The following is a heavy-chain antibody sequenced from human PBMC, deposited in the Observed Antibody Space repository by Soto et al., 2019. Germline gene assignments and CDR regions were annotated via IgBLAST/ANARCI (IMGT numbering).Heavy chain of an antibody. CDR1: GFTFSSYA. J-gene: IGHJ4*02. CDR2: ISYDGSNK. Sequence: PGGSLRLSCAASGFTFSSYAMHWVRQAPGKGLEWVAVISYDGSNKYYADSVKGRFTISRDNSKNTLYLQMNSLRAEDTAVYYCARETWRRDFDYWGQGTLVNVSS. D-gene: IGHD3-3*01. CDR3: ARETWRRDFDY. V-gene: IGHV3-30-3*01.